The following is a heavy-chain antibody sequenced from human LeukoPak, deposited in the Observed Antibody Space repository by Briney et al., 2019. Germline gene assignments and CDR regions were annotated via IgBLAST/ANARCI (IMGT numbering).Heavy chain of an antibody. CDR3: ARVGRKLAAAGPSDY. CDR1: GFTFSSYS. D-gene: IGHD6-13*01. J-gene: IGHJ4*02. V-gene: IGHV3-21*01. CDR2: ISSSSSYI. Sequence: GGSLRLSCAASGFTFSSYSMNWVRQAPGKGLEWVSSISSSSSYIYYADSVKGRFTISRDNAKNSLYLQMNSLRAEDTAVYYCARVGRKLAAAGPSDYWGQGTLVSVSS.